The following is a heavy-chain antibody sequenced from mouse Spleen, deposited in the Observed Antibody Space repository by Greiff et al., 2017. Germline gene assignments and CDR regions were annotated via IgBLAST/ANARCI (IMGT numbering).Heavy chain of an antibody. CDR1: GFTFSSYY. J-gene: IGHJ2*01. CDR3: ARDLLGLGGSYYFDY. V-gene: IGHV5-6-4*01. CDR2: ISSGGGST. Sequence: EVKLMESGGGLVKLGGSLKLSCAASGFTFSSYYMSWVRQTPEKRLEWVATISSGGGSTYYPDSVKGRFTISRDNAKNTLYLQMSSLNSEDTAVYYCARDLLGLGGSYYFDYWGQGTTLTVSS. D-gene: IGHD4-1*01.